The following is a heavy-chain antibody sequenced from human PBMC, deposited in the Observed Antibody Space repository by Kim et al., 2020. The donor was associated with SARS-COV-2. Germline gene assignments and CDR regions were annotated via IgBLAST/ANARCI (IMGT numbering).Heavy chain of an antibody. Sequence: SVKVSCKTSGDSLNNYVFNWVRQAPGQGLEWVGGAIPRLGTTNHAQKFQGRVKISADEITSTVYMVLSSLRFDDTAVYYCASGSYGAFDQHLADYWGQG. CDR1: GDSLNNYV. J-gene: IGHJ4*02. CDR3: ASGSYGAFDQHLADY. CDR2: AIPRLGTT. D-gene: IGHD4-17*01. V-gene: IGHV1-69*13.